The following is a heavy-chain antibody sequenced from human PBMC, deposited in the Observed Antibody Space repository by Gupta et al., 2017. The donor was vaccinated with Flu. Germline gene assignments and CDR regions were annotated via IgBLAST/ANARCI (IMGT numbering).Heavy chain of an antibody. D-gene: IGHD2-21*02. CDR3: ARVRGCGGDCYFFDL. Sequence: QVQLVQSGSEVKKPGSSVKVSCKASGGTFNTYIISWVRQAPGQGLEWMGGIIATFPSPNYAHKFQGRVTISADISTSTAYMEVSGLTSEDTAVYYCARVRGCGGDCYFFDLWGQGTLVTVAS. V-gene: IGHV1-69*06. J-gene: IGHJ4*02. CDR2: IIATFPSP. CDR1: GGTFNTYI.